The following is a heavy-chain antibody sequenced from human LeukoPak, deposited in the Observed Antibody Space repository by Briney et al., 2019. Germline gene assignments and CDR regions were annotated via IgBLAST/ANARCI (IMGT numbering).Heavy chain of an antibody. CDR2: IKSKTDGGTT. CDR1: GFTFSNAW. Sequence: GGSLRLSCAASGFTFSNAWMSWVRQAPGKGLEWVGRIKSKTDGGTTDYAAPVKGRFTISRDDSKNTLYLQMNSLKTEDTAVYYCTTRNPKRWLLPYFDYWGQGTLVTVSS. V-gene: IGHV3-15*01. CDR3: TTRNPKRWLLPYFDY. J-gene: IGHJ4*02. D-gene: IGHD5-24*01.